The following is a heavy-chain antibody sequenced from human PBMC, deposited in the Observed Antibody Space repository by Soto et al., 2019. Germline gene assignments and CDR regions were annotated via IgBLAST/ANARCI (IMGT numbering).Heavy chain of an antibody. CDR1: GGTFSSFINYP. D-gene: IGHD3-3*01. CDR3: ARRDTSGFLRYFDN. V-gene: IGHV1-69*06. Sequence: SVKVSCKASGGTFSSFINYPINWVRQAPGQGFEWMGGIVPNVGTVNYAQKFQGRVTITADKSTGTAYMEVSSLRSEDTALYYCARRDTSGFLRYFDNWGQGTLVTVSS. J-gene: IGHJ4*02. CDR2: IVPNVGTV.